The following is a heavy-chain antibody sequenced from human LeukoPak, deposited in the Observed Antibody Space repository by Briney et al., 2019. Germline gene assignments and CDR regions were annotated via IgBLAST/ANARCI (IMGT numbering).Heavy chain of an antibody. CDR3: ARVRRITMIVVVTYYYYGMDV. V-gene: IGHV4-34*01. Sequence: SETLSLTCAVYGGSFSGYYWSWIRQPPGKGLEWIGEINHSGSTNYNPSLKSRVTISVDTSKNQFSLKPSSVTAADTAVYYCARVRRITMIVVVTYYYYGMDVWGQGTTVTVSS. CDR1: GGSFSGYY. CDR2: INHSGST. J-gene: IGHJ6*02. D-gene: IGHD3-22*01.